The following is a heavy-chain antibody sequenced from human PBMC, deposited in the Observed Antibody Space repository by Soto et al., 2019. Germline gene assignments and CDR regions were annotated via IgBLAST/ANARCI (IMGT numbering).Heavy chain of an antibody. CDR2: IDPSDSYT. J-gene: IGHJ6*02. Sequence: EXLKISCKGSGYSCTSYWISWVRQVPGKGLEWMWRIDPSDSYTNYSPSFQGHVTISADKSISTAYLQWSSLKASDTAMYYCARHGVATIFYYGMDVWGHGTTVTVSS. D-gene: IGHD5-12*01. V-gene: IGHV5-10-1*01. CDR3: ARHGVATIFYYGMDV. CDR1: GYSCTSYW.